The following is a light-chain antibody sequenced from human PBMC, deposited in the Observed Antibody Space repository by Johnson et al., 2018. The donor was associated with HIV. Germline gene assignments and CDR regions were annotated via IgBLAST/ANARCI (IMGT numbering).Light chain of an antibody. V-gene: IGLV1-51*02. CDR1: SSNIGNNF. CDR3: GTWDNSLSTGAV. CDR2: ENN. Sequence: QSMLTQPPSVSAAPGQKVTISCSGSSSNIGNNFVSWYHQLPGTAPKLLIYENNKRPSGTPDRFSGSKSGTPATLAIAGRQTGDEVDYHCGTWDNSLSTGAVFGTGTKVTVL. J-gene: IGLJ1*01.